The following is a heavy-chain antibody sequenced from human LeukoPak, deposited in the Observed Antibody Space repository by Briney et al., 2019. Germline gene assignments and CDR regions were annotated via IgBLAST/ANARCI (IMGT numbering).Heavy chain of an antibody. J-gene: IGHJ4*02. CDR1: DFTHHRHS. CDR2: ISDTAGRT. D-gene: IGHD6-19*01. V-gene: IGHV3-23*01. Sequence: PGGCLTLTSEAADFTHHRHSMSWTLWAPGKRRDKVPAISDTAGRTYSGHSVKGRFTNSRDNSKNTVYLQMNSLRAEDTAVYYCARERYSSGWFDYWGQGTLVTVSS. CDR3: ARERYSSGWFDY.